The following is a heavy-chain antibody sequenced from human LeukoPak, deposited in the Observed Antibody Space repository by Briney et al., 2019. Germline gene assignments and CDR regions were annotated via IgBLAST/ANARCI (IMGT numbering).Heavy chain of an antibody. CDR3: ARHRSSWLIDY. CDR1: GFTFSTYA. CDR2: ISDSGGNT. J-gene: IGHJ4*02. Sequence: HAGGSLRLSCAASGFTFSTYAVNWVRQAPWERLQWVSGISDSGGNTYYADSVRGRFTISRDNSKNTLYLQMNSLRAEDTAVYYCARHRSSWLIDYWGQGTLVTVSS. D-gene: IGHD6-6*01. V-gene: IGHV3-23*01.